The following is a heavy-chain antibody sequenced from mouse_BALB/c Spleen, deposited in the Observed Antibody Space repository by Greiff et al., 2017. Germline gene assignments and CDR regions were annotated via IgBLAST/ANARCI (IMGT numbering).Heavy chain of an antibody. CDR1: GFSLTSYG. CDR3: ARGEATIGTTDYFDY. Sequence: QVQLKESGPGLVQPSQSLSITCTVSGFSLTSYGVHWVRQSPGKGLEWLGVIWSGGSTDYNAAFISRLSISKDNSKSQVFFKMNSLQANDTAIYYCARGEATIGTTDYFDYWGQGTTLTVSS. J-gene: IGHJ2*01. D-gene: IGHD2-14*01. CDR2: IWSGGST. V-gene: IGHV2-2*02.